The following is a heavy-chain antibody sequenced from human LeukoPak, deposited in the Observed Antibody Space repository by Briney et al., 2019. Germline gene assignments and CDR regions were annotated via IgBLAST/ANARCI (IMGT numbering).Heavy chain of an antibody. D-gene: IGHD6-13*01. CDR3: ARDLYSSSWYGAVDI. J-gene: IGHJ3*02. V-gene: IGHV4-59*01. CDR1: GGSISSYY. CDR2: IYYSGST. Sequence: SETLSLTCTVSGGSISSYYWSWIRQPPGKGPEWIGYIYYSGSTNYNPSLKSRVTISVDTSKNQFSLKLSSVTAADTAVYYCARDLYSSSWYGAVDIWGQGTMVTVSS.